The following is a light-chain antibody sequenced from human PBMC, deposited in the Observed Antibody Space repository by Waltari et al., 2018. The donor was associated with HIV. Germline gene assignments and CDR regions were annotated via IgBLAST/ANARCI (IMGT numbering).Light chain of an antibody. CDR2: DTT. CDR1: SGPVTSGHH. Sequence: QAVETQEPSLTVSPGGTVTLTCGSSSGPVTSGHHPYWFQQKPGQAPRTLIYDTTYKHSWTPARFSGSLLGGKAALTLSGAQPEDEADYYCLLSYAGSRPVVFGGGTKLTVV. CDR3: LLSYAGSRPVV. V-gene: IGLV7-46*01. J-gene: IGLJ2*01.